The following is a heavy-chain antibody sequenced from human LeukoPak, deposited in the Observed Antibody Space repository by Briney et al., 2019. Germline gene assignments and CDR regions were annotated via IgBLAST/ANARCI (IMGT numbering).Heavy chain of an antibody. Sequence: PSETLSLTYTVSGGSISSSYWTWIRQPPGKGLEWIGYIYYSGSTNYNPSLKSRVTISVDTSKNQFSLNLSSVTAADTAVYYCASAIAEDFYYYYMDVWGKGTTVTVSS. D-gene: IGHD1-14*01. V-gene: IGHV4-59*01. CDR2: IYYSGST. J-gene: IGHJ6*03. CDR3: ASAIAEDFYYYYMDV. CDR1: GGSISSSY.